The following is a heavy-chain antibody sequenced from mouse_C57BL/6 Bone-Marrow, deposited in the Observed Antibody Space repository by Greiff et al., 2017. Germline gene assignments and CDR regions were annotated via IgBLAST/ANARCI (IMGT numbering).Heavy chain of an antibody. V-gene: IGHV5-4*01. CDR1: GFTFSSYA. CDR2: ISDGGSYT. CDR3: ARDPTLFFDY. Sequence: EVMLVESGGGLVKPGGSLKLSCAASGFTFSSYAMSWVRQTPDKRLEWVATISDGGSYTYYPDNVKGRFTISRDNAKNNLYLQMSHLKSEDTAMYYCARDPTLFFDYWGQGTTLTVSS. J-gene: IGHJ2*01.